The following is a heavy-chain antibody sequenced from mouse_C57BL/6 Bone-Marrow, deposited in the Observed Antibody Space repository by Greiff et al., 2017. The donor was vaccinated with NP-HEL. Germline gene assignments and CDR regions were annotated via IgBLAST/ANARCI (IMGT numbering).Heavy chain of an antibody. CDR3: ERSRKDYFDY. CDR2: IDPNSGGT. CDR1: GYTFTSYW. Sequence: VQLQQSGAELVKPGASVKLSCKASGYTFTSYWMHWVKQRPGQGLEWIGRIDPNSGGTTYNEKFKSKATVTVDKPSSTAYMQLSSLTSEDDAVDYCERSRKDYFDYWGQGTTLTVSS. V-gene: IGHV1-72*01. D-gene: IGHD1-1*01. J-gene: IGHJ2*01.